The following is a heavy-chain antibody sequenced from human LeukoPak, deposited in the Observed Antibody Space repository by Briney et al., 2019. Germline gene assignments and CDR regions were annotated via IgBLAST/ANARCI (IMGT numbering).Heavy chain of an antibody. Sequence: GVSVKVSCKASGYXFTAYYMHWVRQAPGQGLEWMGWINPNSGGTNYAQKFQGRVTMTRDTSISTAYMELSRLRSDDTAVYYCARDSSSWSHAFDIWGQGTMVTVSS. CDR2: INPNSGGT. J-gene: IGHJ3*02. CDR1: GYXFTAYY. CDR3: ARDSSSWSHAFDI. V-gene: IGHV1-2*02. D-gene: IGHD6-13*01.